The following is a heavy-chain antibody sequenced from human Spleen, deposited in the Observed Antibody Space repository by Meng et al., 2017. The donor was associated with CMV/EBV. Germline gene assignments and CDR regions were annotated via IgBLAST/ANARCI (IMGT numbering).Heavy chain of an antibody. Sequence: SGYTFNNHYIHWVRQAPGQGLEWMGVISPSGGTTSFAQSFQGRVTMTMDTSTSTFYMDLNSLKSEDTAVFYCARGHFGQQRDDIFDWWGQGTLVTVSS. CDR1: GYTFNNHY. V-gene: IGHV1-46*02. CDR2: ISPSGGTT. J-gene: IGHJ4*01. D-gene: IGHD6-13*01. CDR3: ARGHFGQQRDDIFDW.